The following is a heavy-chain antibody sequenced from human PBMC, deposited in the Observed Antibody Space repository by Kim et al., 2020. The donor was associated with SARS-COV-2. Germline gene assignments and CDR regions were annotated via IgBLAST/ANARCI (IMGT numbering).Heavy chain of an antibody. CDR3: ARDGSSSWYKLDYYYYGMDV. V-gene: IGHV1-18*04. D-gene: IGHD6-13*01. CDR1: GYTFTSYG. Sequence: ASVKVSCKASGYTFTSYGISWVRQAPGQGLEWMGWISAYNGNTNYAQKLQGRVTMTTDTSTSTAYMELRSLRSDDTAVYYCARDGSSSWYKLDYYYYGMDVWGQGTTVTVSS. CDR2: ISAYNGNT. J-gene: IGHJ6*02.